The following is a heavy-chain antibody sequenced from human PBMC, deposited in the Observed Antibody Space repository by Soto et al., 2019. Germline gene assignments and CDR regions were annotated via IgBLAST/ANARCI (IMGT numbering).Heavy chain of an antibody. Sequence: QVQLQESGPGLVKPSGTLSLTCAVSGGSISSSNWWSWVRQPPGKGLEWIGEISHSGSTNDNPSLQSRGPMSADKSTDQCSLELSSGTAAAPAVYYCARGPRGIPEWELHYIDSWGQGTLVTVSS. D-gene: IGHD1-26*01. CDR3: ARGPRGIPEWELHYIDS. CDR2: ISHSGST. V-gene: IGHV4-4*02. J-gene: IGHJ4*02. CDR1: GGSISSSNW.